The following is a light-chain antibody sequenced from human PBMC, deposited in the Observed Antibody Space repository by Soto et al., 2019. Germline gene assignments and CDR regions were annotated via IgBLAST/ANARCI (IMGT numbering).Light chain of an antibody. CDR2: EVS. CDR3: RSYTSRSTGV. V-gene: IGLV2-14*01. Sequence: QSALTQPASVSGSPGQSITISCTGTSSDVGGYNYVSWYQQHPGKAPKLMIYEVSNRPSGVSNRFSGSKSGNTASLTISGLQDEDEADYYCRSYTSRSTGVFGGGTQLTVL. CDR1: SSDVGGYNY. J-gene: IGLJ3*02.